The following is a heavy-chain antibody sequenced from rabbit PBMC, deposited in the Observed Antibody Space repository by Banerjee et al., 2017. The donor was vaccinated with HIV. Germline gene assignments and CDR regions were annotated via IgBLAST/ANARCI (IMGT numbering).Heavy chain of an antibody. CDR2: INTSSGST. CDR3: ARAAGYNFYYGMDL. D-gene: IGHD7-1*01. Sequence: EWIACINTSSGSTYYASWAKGRFTISKTSSTTVTLQMTSLTAADTATYFCARAAGYNFYYGMDLWGQGTLVTVS. J-gene: IGHJ6*01. V-gene: IGHV1S40*01.